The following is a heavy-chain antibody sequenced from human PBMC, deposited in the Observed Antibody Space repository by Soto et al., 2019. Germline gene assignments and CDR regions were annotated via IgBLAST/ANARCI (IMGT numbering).Heavy chain of an antibody. D-gene: IGHD1-26*01. V-gene: IGHV3-72*01. CDR3: TRARGWEGDFDY. CDR2: SRNKANSYST. CDR1: GFTFRDHY. J-gene: IGHJ4*02. Sequence: EVQLVESGGGLVQPGGSLRLSCAASGFTFRDHYMDWVRQAPGKGLEWVGRSRNKANSYSTEYAASVKGRFTISRDESKTSLYLQMNSLKTEDTAVYDCTRARGWEGDFDYWGQGALVTVSS.